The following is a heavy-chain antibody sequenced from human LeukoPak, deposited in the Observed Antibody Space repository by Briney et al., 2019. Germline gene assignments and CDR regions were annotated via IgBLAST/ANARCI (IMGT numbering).Heavy chain of an antibody. CDR2: IYYSGTT. D-gene: IGHD3-3*01. V-gene: IGHV4-39*01. J-gene: IGHJ4*02. CDR1: GGSISSSSYS. Sequence: SETLSLTCTVSGGSISSSSYSWGWIRQPPGKGLEWIGSIYYSGTTYYNPSLKSRVTISVDTSKIQFSLKLSSVAATDTAVYFCARLRFDFWSGYTHPYFDYWGQGTLVTASS. CDR3: ARLRFDFWSGYTHPYFDY.